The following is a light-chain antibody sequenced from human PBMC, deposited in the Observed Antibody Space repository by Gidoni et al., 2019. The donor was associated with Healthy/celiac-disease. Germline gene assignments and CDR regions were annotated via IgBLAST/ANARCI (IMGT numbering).Light chain of an antibody. CDR2: DAS. CDR3: QQRSNWPPENT. V-gene: IGKV3-11*01. Sequence: EIVLTQSPATLSLSPGARATLSCRASQSVSSYLAWYQQKPGQAPRLLIYDASNRATGIPARFSGSGSGTDFTLTISSLEPEDFAVYYCQQRSNWPPENTFGGGTKVEIK. J-gene: IGKJ4*01. CDR1: QSVSSY.